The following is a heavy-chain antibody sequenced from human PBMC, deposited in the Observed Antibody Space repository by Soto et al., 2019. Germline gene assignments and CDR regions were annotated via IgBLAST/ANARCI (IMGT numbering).Heavy chain of an antibody. V-gene: IGHV1-8*01. CDR1: GYTFTSYD. CDR3: ARGEVEASYYYYFAY. J-gene: IGHJ4*02. CDR2: MNPNSGNT. D-gene: IGHD1-26*01. Sequence: QVQLVQSGAEVKKPGASVKVSCKASGYTFTSYDINWVRQATGQGLEWMGWMNPNSGNTGYAQKFQGRVTMTRNTSTXTAYMDLSSLRSEDTAVYYCARGEVEASYYYYFAYWGQGTLVTVSS.